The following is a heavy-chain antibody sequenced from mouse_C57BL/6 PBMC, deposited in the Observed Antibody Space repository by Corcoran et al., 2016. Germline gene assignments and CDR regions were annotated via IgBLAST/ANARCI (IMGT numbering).Heavy chain of an antibody. CDR3: SSSCQGYGDFEV. CDR1: GYAFSSYW. V-gene: IGHV1-80*01. CDR2: IYPGDGDT. J-gene: IGHJ1*03. D-gene: IGHD1-2*01. Sequence: QVQLQQSGAELVKPGASVKISCKASGYAFSSYWMNWVKQRPGKGLEWIGQIYPGDGDTNYNGKFKDKDTMTADKSSSTAYMQLRSLTAEESAVYLGSSSCQGYGDFEVWGTGTTVTVSS.